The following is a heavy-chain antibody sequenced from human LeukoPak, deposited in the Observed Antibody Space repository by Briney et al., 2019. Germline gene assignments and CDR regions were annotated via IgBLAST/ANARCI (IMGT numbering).Heavy chain of an antibody. V-gene: IGHV3-7*01. J-gene: IGHJ4*02. CDR2: INRDGSVK. Sequence: PGGSLRLSCAASGITLSSFWMSWVRQAPGKGLEWVANINRDGSVKYYVDSVKGRFTVSRDNAKNSLYLQMNSLRAEDTAVYYCARDSTARGQLAGFDYWGQGTLVTVSS. D-gene: IGHD6-6*01. CDR1: GITLSSFW. CDR3: ARDSTARGQLAGFDY.